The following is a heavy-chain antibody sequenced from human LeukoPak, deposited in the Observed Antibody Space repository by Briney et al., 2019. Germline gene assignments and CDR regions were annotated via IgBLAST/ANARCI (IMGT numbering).Heavy chain of an antibody. V-gene: IGHV5-51*01. CDR1: GYRFTNYW. J-gene: IGHJ4*02. Sequence: GESLKISCKGSGYRFTNYWIGWVRQMPGKGLEWMGLIYPDDSDTRYSPSFQGQVTISADKSISTAYLQWSSLKASDTAMYYCAIGGDSTTSCYRCFDYWGQGTLVTVSS. CDR3: AIGGDSTTSCYRCFDY. D-gene: IGHD2-2*02. CDR2: IYPDDSDT.